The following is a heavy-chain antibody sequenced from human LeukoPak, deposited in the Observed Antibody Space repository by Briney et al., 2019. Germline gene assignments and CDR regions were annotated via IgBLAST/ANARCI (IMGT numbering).Heavy chain of an antibody. J-gene: IGHJ2*01. CDR3: ARDTGSGSYYGPSWYFDL. CDR2: IKQDGSEK. D-gene: IGHD1-26*01. V-gene: IGHV3-7*01. CDR1: GFTFSSYW. Sequence: GGSLRLSCAASGFTFSSYWMSWVRQAPGKGLEWVANIKQDGSEKYYVDSVKGRFTISRDNAKNSLYLQMNSLRAEDTAVYYCARDTGSGSYYGPSWYFDLWGRGTLVTVSS.